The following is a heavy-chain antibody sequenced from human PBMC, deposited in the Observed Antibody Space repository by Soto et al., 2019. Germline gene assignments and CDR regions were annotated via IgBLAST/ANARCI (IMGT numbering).Heavy chain of an antibody. V-gene: IGHV1-46*01. D-gene: IGHD3-3*01. CDR1: GYPVTAYY. Sequence: QLHLVQSGAVVKKPGASVTVSFSASGYPVTAYYMHWVRQAPGRGLEWMGGINPATGAAKYTQTFQGGVTLTRDTSTSTVFMELSGLTSEDTAVFYCARGGGVGVAGSAAFDMWGQGTLVTVSS. CDR2: INPATGAA. CDR3: ARGGGVGVAGSAAFDM. J-gene: IGHJ3*02.